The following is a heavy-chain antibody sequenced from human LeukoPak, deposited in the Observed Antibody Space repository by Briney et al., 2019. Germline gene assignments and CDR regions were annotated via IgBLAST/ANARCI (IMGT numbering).Heavy chain of an antibody. V-gene: IGHV4-39*01. CDR1: GGSISRSGDY. Sequence: PSETLSLTCSVSGGSISRSGDYWGWIRQPPGKGLEWIGSIYYSENTYFNPSLKSRVTISVDTSTNQFSLKLSSVTAADTAVYYCARHGDSSDWSHWYFDLWGRGTLVTVSS. J-gene: IGHJ2*01. D-gene: IGHD6-19*01. CDR3: ARHGDSSDWSHWYFDL. CDR2: IYYSENT.